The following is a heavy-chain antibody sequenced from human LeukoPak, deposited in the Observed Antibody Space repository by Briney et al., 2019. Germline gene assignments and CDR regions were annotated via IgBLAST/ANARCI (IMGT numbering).Heavy chain of an antibody. D-gene: IGHD6-6*01. V-gene: IGHV1-46*01. J-gene: IGHJ4*02. CDR1: GYTFTSYY. CDR2: INPSGGST. Sequence: GASVTVSCKASGYTFTSYYMHWVRQAPGQGLEWMGIINPSGGSTSYAQKFQGRVTMTRDMSTSTVYMELSSLRSEDTAVYYCARESIAARLLFDYWGQGTLVTVSS. CDR3: ARESIAARLLFDY.